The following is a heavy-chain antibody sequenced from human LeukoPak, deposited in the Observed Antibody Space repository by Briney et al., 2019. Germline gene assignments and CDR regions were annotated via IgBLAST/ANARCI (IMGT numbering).Heavy chain of an antibody. CDR3: TKPSGRVRGWYFDL. CDR1: GFTFNTYA. J-gene: IGHJ2*01. Sequence: GGSLRLSCAASGFTFNTYAMSWVRQAPGKGLEWVSSISGGDVTTSYADSVKGRFIIPRDNSKNTLYLDMDSLRAEDTAMYYCTKPSGRVRGWYFDLWGRGTVVTVSS. D-gene: IGHD3-10*02. V-gene: IGHV3-23*01. CDR2: ISGGDVTT.